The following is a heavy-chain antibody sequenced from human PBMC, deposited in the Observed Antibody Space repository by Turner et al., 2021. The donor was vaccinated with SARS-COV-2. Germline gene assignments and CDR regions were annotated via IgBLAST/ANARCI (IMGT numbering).Heavy chain of an antibody. Sequence: VQLVESGGGLVKPGGSLRLSCAASGFTFSNAWVSWVRQGSGKGLEWVGRSKSKTNGGTTDYAEPVKGRFTISRDDSKNTLYLQMNSLKTEDTAVYYCTTDGPTYYDILTGYYLPPFDYWGQGTLVTVSS. CDR3: TTDGPTYYDILTGYYLPPFDY. D-gene: IGHD3-9*01. J-gene: IGHJ4*02. CDR1: GFTFSNAW. CDR2: SKSKTNGGTT. V-gene: IGHV3-15*01.